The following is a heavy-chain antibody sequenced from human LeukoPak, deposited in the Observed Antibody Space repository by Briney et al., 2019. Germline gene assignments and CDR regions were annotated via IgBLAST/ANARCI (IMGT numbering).Heavy chain of an antibody. V-gene: IGHV3-23*01. CDR1: SFTFSSYV. J-gene: IGHJ3*02. CDR2: VSTTGGST. CDR3: ARAGRWEGRPHAFDI. Sequence: GGSLRLSCGASSFTFSSYVMSWVRQAPGKGLEWVSTVSTTGGSTYYADSVKGRFTISRDNSKDTLYLQMNSLRAEDTAVYYCARAGRWEGRPHAFDIWGQGTMVTVSS. D-gene: IGHD1-26*01.